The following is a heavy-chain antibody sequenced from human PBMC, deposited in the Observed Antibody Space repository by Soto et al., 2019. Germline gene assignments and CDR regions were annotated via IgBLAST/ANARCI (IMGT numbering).Heavy chain of an antibody. CDR2: IIPILGIA. D-gene: IGHD5-12*01. V-gene: IGHV1-69*02. J-gene: IGHJ4*02. CDR3: AEGPYSGYDFEGY. CDR1: GGTFSSYT. Sequence: ASVKVSCKASGGTFSSYTISWVRQAPGQGLEWMGRIIPILGIANYAQKFQGRVTITADKSTSTAYMELSSLRSEDTAVYYCAEGPYSGYDFEGYWGQGTLVTVSS.